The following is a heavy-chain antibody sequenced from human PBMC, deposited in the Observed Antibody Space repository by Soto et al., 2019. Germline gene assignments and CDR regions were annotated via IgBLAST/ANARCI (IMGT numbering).Heavy chain of an antibody. CDR3: VRWSLLMITFGGVIVPNYFNY. Sequence: SETLSLTCTVSGCSISSYYWSWIRQPPGKGLKRIGYIYYSGSTNYNPSKKSRVTISVDTSKNQLSLKLSSVTAAYTAVYYCVRWSLLMITFGGVIVPNYFNYWGQGTLVTVSS. V-gene: IGHV4-59*01. J-gene: IGHJ4*02. CDR1: GCSISSYY. D-gene: IGHD3-16*02. CDR2: IYYSGST.